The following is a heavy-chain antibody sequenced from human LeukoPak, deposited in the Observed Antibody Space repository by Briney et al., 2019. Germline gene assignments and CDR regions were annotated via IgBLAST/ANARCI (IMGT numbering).Heavy chain of an antibody. Sequence: GGSLRLSCAASGFTFISFGMHWVRQAPGKGLEWVAFIQFDGNNQQYAGSVKGRFTISRDKNTLHVQMNSLRLEDTAVYYCARNWYSAFDYWGQGTLVTVAS. V-gene: IGHV3-30*02. D-gene: IGHD1-7*01. CDR1: GFTFISFG. CDR3: ARNWYSAFDY. CDR2: IQFDGNNQ. J-gene: IGHJ4*02.